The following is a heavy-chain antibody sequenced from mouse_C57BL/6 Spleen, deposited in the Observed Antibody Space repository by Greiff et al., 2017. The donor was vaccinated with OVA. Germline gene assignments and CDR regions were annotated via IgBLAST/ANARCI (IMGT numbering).Heavy chain of an antibody. CDR3: ARSGLGKGFAY. CDR2: IYPRDGST. V-gene: IGHV1-85*01. D-gene: IGHD3-1*01. J-gene: IGHJ3*01. Sequence: QVQLKQSGPELVKPGASVKLSCKASGYTFTSYDINWVKQRPGQGLEWIGWIYPRDGSTKYNEKFKGKATLTVDTSSSTAYMELHSLTSEDSAVYFCARSGLGKGFAYWGQGTLVTVSA. CDR1: GYTFTSYD.